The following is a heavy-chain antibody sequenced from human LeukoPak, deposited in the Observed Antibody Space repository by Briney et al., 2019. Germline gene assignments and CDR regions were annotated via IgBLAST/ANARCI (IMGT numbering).Heavy chain of an antibody. CDR3: ARVDEYDSGNLDF. Sequence: SETLSLTCTVSGGSISSYYWRWIRQPPGKGLEWIGYIYYSGSTNYNPSLKSRVTISVDTSKSQFSLKLSSVTAADTAVYYCARVDEYDSGNLDFWGQGTLVTVSS. V-gene: IGHV4-59*01. CDR2: IYYSGST. D-gene: IGHD3-10*01. J-gene: IGHJ4*02. CDR1: GGSISSYY.